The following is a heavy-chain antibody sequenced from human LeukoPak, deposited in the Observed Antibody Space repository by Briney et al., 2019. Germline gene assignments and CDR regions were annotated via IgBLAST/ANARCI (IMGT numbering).Heavy chain of an antibody. CDR3: ARQESIAAKKFDY. D-gene: IGHD6-6*01. V-gene: IGHV4-39*01. Sequence: IPSETLSLTCTVSGGSISSSSYYWGWIRQPPGKGLEWIGSIYYSGSTYYNPSLKSRVTISVDTSKNQFSLKLSSVTAADTAMYYCARQESIAAKKFDYWGQGTLVTASS. CDR1: GGSISSSSYY. J-gene: IGHJ4*02. CDR2: IYYSGST.